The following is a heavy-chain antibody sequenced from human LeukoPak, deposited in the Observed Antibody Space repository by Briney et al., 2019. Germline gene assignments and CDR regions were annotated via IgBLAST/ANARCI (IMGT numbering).Heavy chain of an antibody. CDR1: GGSISSGDYY. Sequence: SQTLSLTCTVSGGSISSGDYYWSWIRQPPGKGLEWIGYIYYSGSTYYNPSLKSRVTISVDTSKNQFSLKLSSVTAADTAVYYCARDKLVRAHYYYGMDVWGQGTTVTVSS. J-gene: IGHJ6*02. D-gene: IGHD6-6*01. V-gene: IGHV4-30-4*01. CDR3: ARDKLVRAHYYYGMDV. CDR2: IYYSGST.